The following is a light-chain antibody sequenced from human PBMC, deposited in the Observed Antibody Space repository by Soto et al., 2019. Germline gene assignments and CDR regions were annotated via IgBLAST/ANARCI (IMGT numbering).Light chain of an antibody. CDR3: QQYYNWPPIT. CDR2: GAS. Sequence: EIVMTQSPATLSVSPGERATLSCRASQSVSSNLAWYQQKPGQAPRLLIYGASTMATGIPARFSGSGSGTEFTPTISSLQAEDFAVYYCQQYYNWPPITFGQGTRLEI. J-gene: IGKJ5*01. V-gene: IGKV3-15*01. CDR1: QSVSSN.